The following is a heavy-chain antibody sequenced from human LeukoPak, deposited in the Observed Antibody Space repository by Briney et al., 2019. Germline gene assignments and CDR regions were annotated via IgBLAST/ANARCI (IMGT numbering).Heavy chain of an antibody. V-gene: IGHV4-38-2*02. CDR2: IYHSGSI. CDR1: GYSISSGYY. D-gene: IGHD6-19*01. Sequence: SEILSLTCTVSGYSISSGYYWGWIRQPPGKRLEWIASIYHSGSIYYNPSLKSRVSISVDTSKNQFSLKLSSVTAADTAVYYCASQRYSSGWYIDYWGQGTLVTVSS. J-gene: IGHJ4*02. CDR3: ASQRYSSGWYIDY.